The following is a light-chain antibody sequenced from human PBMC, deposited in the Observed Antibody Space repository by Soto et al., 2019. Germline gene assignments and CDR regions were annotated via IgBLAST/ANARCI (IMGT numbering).Light chain of an antibody. CDR2: AAS. CDR1: QSISSY. CDR3: QQSYSTPPRT. V-gene: IGKV1-39*01. J-gene: IGKJ1*01. Sequence: DIQMTQCPSSLSASVGDRVTITCRAIQSISSYLNWYQQKPGKAPKLLIYAASSLQSGVPSRFSGSGSGTDFTLTIGSLQPEDFATYYCQQSYSTPPRTFGQGTKVDIK.